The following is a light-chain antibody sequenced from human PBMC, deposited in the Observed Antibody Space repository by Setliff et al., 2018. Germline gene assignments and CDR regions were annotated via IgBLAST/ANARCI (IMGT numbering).Light chain of an antibody. Sequence: QSVLAQPASVSGSPGQSITISCTGTSSDVGGYNYVSWYQQHPGKAPKLMIYEVSNRPSGVSNRFSGSKSGNTASLTISGLQAEDEADYYCNSYTSASTGVFGTGTKGTV. CDR2: EVS. CDR1: SSDVGGYNY. V-gene: IGLV2-14*01. J-gene: IGLJ1*01. CDR3: NSYTSASTGV.